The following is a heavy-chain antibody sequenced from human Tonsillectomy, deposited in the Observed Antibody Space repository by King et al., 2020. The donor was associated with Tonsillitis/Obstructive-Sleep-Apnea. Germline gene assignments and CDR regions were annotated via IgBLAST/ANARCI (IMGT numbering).Heavy chain of an antibody. Sequence: VQLVESGGGVVQPGRSLRLSCAASGFTFSSYGVHWVRQAPGKGLEWVAVISYDGNNKYYAHSVKGRFTISRDNSKNTLYLQMNSLRAEDTAIYYCARGSGGRYYSGGDYFDYWGQGTLVTVSS. V-gene: IGHV3-30*03. CDR2: ISYDGNNK. CDR3: ARGSGGRYYSGGDYFDY. D-gene: IGHD1-26*01. CDR1: GFTFSSYG. J-gene: IGHJ4*02.